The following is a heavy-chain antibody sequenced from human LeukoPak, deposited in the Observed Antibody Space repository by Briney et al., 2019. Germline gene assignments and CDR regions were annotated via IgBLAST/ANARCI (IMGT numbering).Heavy chain of an antibody. CDR1: GGSFSGYY. CDR2: INHSGST. V-gene: IGHV4-34*01. CDR3: ARVDMITFGGVP. Sequence: SETLSLTCAVYGGSFSGYYWSWIRQPPGKGLEWIGEINHSGSTNYNPSLKSRVTISVDTSKNQFSLKLSSVTAADTAVYYCARVDMITFGGVPWGQGTLVTVSS. D-gene: IGHD3-16*01. J-gene: IGHJ5*02.